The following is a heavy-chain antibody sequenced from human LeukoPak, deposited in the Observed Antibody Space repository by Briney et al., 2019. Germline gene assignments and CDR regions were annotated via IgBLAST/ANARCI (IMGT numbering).Heavy chain of an antibody. CDR3: ARGLYDSSGFDY. Sequence: SETLSLTCAVYGGSFSGYYWSWIRQPPGKGLEWIGEINHSGSTNYNPSLKSRVTISVDTSKNQFSLKLSPVTAADTAVYYCARGLYDSSGFDYWGQGTLVTVSS. CDR1: GGSFSGYY. D-gene: IGHD3-22*01. CDR2: INHSGST. J-gene: IGHJ4*02. V-gene: IGHV4-34*01.